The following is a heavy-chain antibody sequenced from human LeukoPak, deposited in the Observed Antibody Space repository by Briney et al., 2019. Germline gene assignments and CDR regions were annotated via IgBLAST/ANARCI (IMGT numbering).Heavy chain of an antibody. Sequence: PGGSLRLSCAASGFTFSSYSMNWVRQAPGKGLEWVAFIRYDGSNKYYADSVKGRFTISRDNSKNTLYLQMNSLRAEDTAVYYCASNTVMGRDYWGQGTLVTVSS. D-gene: IGHD4-17*01. CDR2: IRYDGSNK. J-gene: IGHJ4*02. CDR3: ASNTVMGRDY. V-gene: IGHV3-30*02. CDR1: GFTFSSYS.